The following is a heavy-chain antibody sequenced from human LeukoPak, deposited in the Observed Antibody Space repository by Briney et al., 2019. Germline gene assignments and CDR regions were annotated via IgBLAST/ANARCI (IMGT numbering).Heavy chain of an antibody. CDR1: GFTFSSYS. V-gene: IGHV3-21*01. Sequence: GGSLRLSCAASGFTFSSYSMNWVRQAPGKGLEWVSSISSSSSYIYYADSVKGRFTISRDNAKNLLYLQMNSLRVEDTAVYYCASEGVVGPVAHFDYWGQGALVTVSS. CDR2: ISSSSSYI. D-gene: IGHD1-26*01. CDR3: ASEGVVGPVAHFDY. J-gene: IGHJ4*02.